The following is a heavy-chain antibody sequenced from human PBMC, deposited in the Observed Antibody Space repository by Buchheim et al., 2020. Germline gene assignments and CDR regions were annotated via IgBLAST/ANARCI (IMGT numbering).Heavy chain of an antibody. J-gene: IGHJ1*01. CDR2: IYYSGST. V-gene: IGHV4-31*03. Sequence: QVQLQESGPGLVKPSQTLSLTCTVSGGSISSGGYYWSWIRQHPGKGLEWMGYIYYSGSTYYNPSFKSRVTISVDTPKNQFSLKLSSVTAADTAVYYCARGQTVSRAVAGTGCFQHWGQGTL. D-gene: IGHD6-19*01. CDR1: GGSISSGGYY. CDR3: ARGQTVSRAVAGTGCFQH.